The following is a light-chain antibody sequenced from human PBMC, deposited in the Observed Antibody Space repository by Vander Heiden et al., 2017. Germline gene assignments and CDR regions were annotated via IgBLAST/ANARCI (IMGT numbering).Light chain of an antibody. CDR2: DVN. J-gene: IGLJ3*02. CDR1: SSDVGSYNY. V-gene: IGLV2-14*01. Sequence: QPALTQPPSGSGSPGRPLTLPCTGTSSDVGSYNYVSWYQQHPGKAPKLMIYDVNNRPSGVSDRFSGSKSGNTASLTISGLQAEDEADYYCSSYTSSSTRVFGGGTKLTVL. CDR3: SSYTSSSTRV.